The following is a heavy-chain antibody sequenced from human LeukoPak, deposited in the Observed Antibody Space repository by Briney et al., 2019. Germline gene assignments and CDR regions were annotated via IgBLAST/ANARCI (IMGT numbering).Heavy chain of an antibody. CDR1: GFTFISYA. Sequence: GGSLRLSCAASGFTFISYAMSWVRQAPGKGLEWVSLIYIGGNTYYADSVKGRFTLSRDNSKNTVYLQMNSLRVEDTAMYYCASMSDLLYYFDSWGQGTLVTVSS. CDR3: ASMSDLLYYFDS. CDR2: IYIGGNT. J-gene: IGHJ4*02. V-gene: IGHV3-66*01. D-gene: IGHD3-10*02.